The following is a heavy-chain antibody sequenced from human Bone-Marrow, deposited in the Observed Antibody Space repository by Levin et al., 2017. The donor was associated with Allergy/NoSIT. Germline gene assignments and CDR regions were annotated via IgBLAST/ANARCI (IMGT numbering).Heavy chain of an antibody. Sequence: SQTLSLTCTVSGGSINNYYWSWVRQYAGKGLEWIGHIYSNGTTKDNPSLKRRLTMSVDTSKNQFSLKLTSVTAADTAIYYCARDAEYYDFWSGSDFWGQGIQVAVSS. V-gene: IGHV4-4*07. CDR2: IYSNGTT. CDR3: ARDAEYYDFWSGSDF. D-gene: IGHD3-3*01. J-gene: IGHJ4*02. CDR1: GGSINNYY.